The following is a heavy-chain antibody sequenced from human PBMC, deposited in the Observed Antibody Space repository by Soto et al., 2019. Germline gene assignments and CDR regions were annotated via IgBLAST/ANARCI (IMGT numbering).Heavy chain of an antibody. J-gene: IGHJ5*02. Sequence: GESLKISCNGSGYSFTSYWIGWVRQMPGKGLEWMGIIYPGDSDTRYSPSFQGQVTISADKSISTAYLQWSSLKASDTAMYYCARRLRLHYDILTGWWFDPWGQGTLVTVSS. CDR3: ARRLRLHYDILTGWWFDP. CDR1: GYSFTSYW. V-gene: IGHV5-51*01. D-gene: IGHD3-9*01. CDR2: IYPGDSDT.